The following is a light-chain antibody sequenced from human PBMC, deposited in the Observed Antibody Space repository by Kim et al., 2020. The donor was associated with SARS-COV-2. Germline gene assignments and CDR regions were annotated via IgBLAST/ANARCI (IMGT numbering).Light chain of an antibody. CDR1: QSISSY. CDR3: QQSYSTPRT. J-gene: IGKJ2*01. Sequence: GDRVTITCRASQSISSYLNWYQQKPEKAPKLLIYAASSLQSGVPSRFSGSGSGTDFTLTISSLQPEDFATYYCQQSYSTPRTFGQGTKLEI. CDR2: AAS. V-gene: IGKV1-39*01.